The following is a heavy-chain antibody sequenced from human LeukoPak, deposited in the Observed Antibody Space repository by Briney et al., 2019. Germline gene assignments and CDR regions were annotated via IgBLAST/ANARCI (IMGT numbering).Heavy chain of an antibody. CDR3: ARRVVESAVITERNWFDP. CDR1: GDSLSTYC. D-gene: IGHD4-11*01. V-gene: IGHV4-59*08. CDR2: MCYSGST. Sequence: SETLSLTCTVAGDSLSTYCLSWVRQPPGKGLEWIGSMCYSGSTNYNPSLKSRVTISIDTSKNQFSLKLSSVTAADTAVYYCARRVVESAVITERNWFDPWGQGTLVTVSS. J-gene: IGHJ5*02.